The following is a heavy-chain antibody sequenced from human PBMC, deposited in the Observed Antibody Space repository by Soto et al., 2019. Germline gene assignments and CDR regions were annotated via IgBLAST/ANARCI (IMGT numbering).Heavy chain of an antibody. CDR1: GFTFSDYA. CDR3: ANWGRQWLVTSDFNY. V-gene: IGHV3-30*18. J-gene: IGHJ4*02. CDR2: VSHDGRNT. Sequence: VQLVESGGGVVQPGRSLRLSCAASGFTFSDYAMHWVRQAPGKGLEWGAVVSHDGRNTHYADSVKGRFTISRDSSKNTVSLEQPSLRAEDKAVYYCANWGRQWLVTSDFNYWGQGALDTVSS. D-gene: IGHD6-19*01.